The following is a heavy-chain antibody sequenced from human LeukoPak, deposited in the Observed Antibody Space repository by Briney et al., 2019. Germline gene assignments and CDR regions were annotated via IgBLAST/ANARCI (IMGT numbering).Heavy chain of an antibody. J-gene: IGHJ6*03. CDR1: GGSISSRY. D-gene: IGHD2-2*01. CDR2: IYYSGST. CDR3: ARAPLGSTGSYYYMDV. Sequence: SETLSLTCTVSGGSISSRYWSWIRQPPGKGLEWIGYIYYSGSTNYNPSRKSRVTISVDTSKNQFSLKLSSVTAADTAVYYCARAPLGSTGSYYYMDVWGKGTTVTVSS. V-gene: IGHV4-59*11.